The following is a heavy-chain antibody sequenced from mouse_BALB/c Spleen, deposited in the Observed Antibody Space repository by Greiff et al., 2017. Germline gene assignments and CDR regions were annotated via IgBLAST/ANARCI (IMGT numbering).Heavy chain of an antibody. CDR1: GYSITSGYY. V-gene: IGHV3-6*02. D-gene: IGHD2-4*01. Sequence: DVKLQESGPGLVKPSQSLSLTCSVTGYSITSGYYWNWIRQFPGNKLEWMGYISYDGSNNYNPSLKNRISITRDTSKNQFFLKLNSVTTEDTATYYCAREYDYQYAMDYWGQGTSVTVSS. CDR3: AREYDYQYAMDY. J-gene: IGHJ4*01. CDR2: ISYDGSN.